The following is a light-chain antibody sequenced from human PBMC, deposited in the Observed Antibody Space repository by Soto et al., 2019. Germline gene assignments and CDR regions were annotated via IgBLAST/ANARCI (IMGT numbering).Light chain of an antibody. CDR1: NIGSQS. CDR3: QLWDSNSDHLGV. J-gene: IGLJ2*01. V-gene: IGLV3-21*04. CDR2: YDT. Sequence: SYELTQPPSVSVSPGETATIPCGGNNIGSQSVHWYQQKPGQAPVLVVFYDTVRPSGIPDRFSGSNSGNTATLTINRVEAGDEADYYCQLWDSNSDHLGVFGGGTKLTVL.